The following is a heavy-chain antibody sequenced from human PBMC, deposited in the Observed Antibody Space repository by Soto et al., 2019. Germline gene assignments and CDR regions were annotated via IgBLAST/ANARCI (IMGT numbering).Heavy chain of an antibody. Sequence: PSETLSLTCTVSGGSISSGDYYWSWIRQPPGKGLEWIGYIYYSGSTYYNPSLKSRVTISVDTSKNQFSLKLSSVTAADTAVYNCARGAYYYGSGSRNDDAFDIWGQGTMVTVSS. V-gene: IGHV4-30-4*01. CDR1: GGSISSGDYY. J-gene: IGHJ3*02. CDR3: ARGAYYYGSGSRNDDAFDI. CDR2: IYYSGST. D-gene: IGHD3-10*01.